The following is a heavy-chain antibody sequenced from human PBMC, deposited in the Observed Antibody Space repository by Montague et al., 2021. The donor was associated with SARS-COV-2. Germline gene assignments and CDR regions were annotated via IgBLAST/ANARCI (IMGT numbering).Heavy chain of an antibody. V-gene: IGHV4-39*01. CDR3: ARRVTGTTVHYYYYGMDV. CDR1: GGSISSSSYY. J-gene: IGHJ6*02. Sequence: SETLSLTCTVSGGSISSSSYYWGWIRQPPGKGLEWIGSIYYSGSTYYNPSLKSRVTISVDTSKNQFSLKLSSVTAADTAVYYCARRVTGTTVHYYYYGMDVWGQGTTATVPS. D-gene: IGHD1-20*01. CDR2: IYYSGST.